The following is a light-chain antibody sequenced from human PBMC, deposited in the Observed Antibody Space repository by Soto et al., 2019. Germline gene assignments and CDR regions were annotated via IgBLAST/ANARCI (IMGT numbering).Light chain of an antibody. CDR3: LQDHNFLT. V-gene: IGKV1-6*01. CDR2: SAS. CDR1: QAIRND. J-gene: IGKJ3*01. Sequence: AIQITQSPSSLSASVLYRVTITCRASQAIRNDLAWYQQKPGKAPKLLIYSASTLQSGVPSRFSGSGSGTDFTLTISSLQPEDFATYHCLQDHNFLTFGPGTKVDIK.